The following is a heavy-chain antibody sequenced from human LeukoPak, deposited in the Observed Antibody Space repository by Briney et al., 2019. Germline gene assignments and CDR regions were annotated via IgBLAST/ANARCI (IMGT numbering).Heavy chain of an antibody. D-gene: IGHD1-26*01. CDR1: GFTFSTYA. Sequence: GGSLRLSCAASGFTFSTYAMSWVRQAPGKGLEWVSAIGDTTYYADSVKGRFTISGDNSKNTLYLQMDNLRAEDAAIYYCAKAYAFVGANYFDYWGQGTLVTVSS. CDR2: IGDTT. J-gene: IGHJ4*02. V-gene: IGHV3-23*01. CDR3: AKAYAFVGANYFDY.